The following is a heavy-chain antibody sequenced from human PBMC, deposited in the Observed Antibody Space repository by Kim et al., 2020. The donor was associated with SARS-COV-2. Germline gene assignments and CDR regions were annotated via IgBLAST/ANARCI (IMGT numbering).Heavy chain of an antibody. D-gene: IGHD3-9*01. CDR2: ISSSSSTI. Sequence: GESLRLSCAASGFTFSSYSMNWVRQAPGKGLEWVSYISSSSSTIYYADSVKGRFTISRDNAKNSLYLQMNSLRAEDTAVYYCARAYKRYFDWTGDAFDIWGQGTMVTVSS. CDR3: ARAYKRYFDWTGDAFDI. CDR1: GFTFSSYS. V-gene: IGHV3-48*04. J-gene: IGHJ3*02.